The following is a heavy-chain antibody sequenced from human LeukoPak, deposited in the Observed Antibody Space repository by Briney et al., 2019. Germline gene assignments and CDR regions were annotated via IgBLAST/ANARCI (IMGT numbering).Heavy chain of an antibody. J-gene: IGHJ4*02. CDR3: ARYTSGTSDY. Sequence: LTGGSLRPSCAASGFTFISHWFSWVRQAPGKGLEWVANINRDGTEKYYLDSVKGRFTISRDNAKNSLYLQMNSLIAEDTAVNYCARYTSGTSDYWGQGTQVTVSS. D-gene: IGHD6-13*01. V-gene: IGHV3-7*01. CDR1: GFTFISHW. CDR2: INRDGTEK.